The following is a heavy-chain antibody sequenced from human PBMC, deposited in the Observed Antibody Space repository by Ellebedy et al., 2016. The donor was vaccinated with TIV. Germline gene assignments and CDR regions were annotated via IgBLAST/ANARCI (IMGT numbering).Heavy chain of an antibody. CDR2: TSFSGSA. Sequence: SETLSLXCTVSGGSISGSDSYWAWIRQPPGRGLEWIATTSFSGSASYNPSLMSRVTISADTSKNQFSLQLTAVTAADTAVYYCARLPATGSIPIRGYFDSWGQGTLVTVSS. J-gene: IGHJ4*02. CDR1: GGSISGSDSY. CDR3: ARLPATGSIPIRGYFDS. V-gene: IGHV4-39*07. D-gene: IGHD3-10*01.